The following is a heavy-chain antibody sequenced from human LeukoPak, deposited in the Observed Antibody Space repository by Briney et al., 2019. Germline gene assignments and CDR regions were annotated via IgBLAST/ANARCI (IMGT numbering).Heavy chain of an antibody. CDR1: GFTFSDYY. CDR2: ISSCGSTI. V-gene: IGHV3-11*04. J-gene: IGHJ3*02. CDR3: AREGPLFAFDI. Sequence: GGSLRLSCAASGFTFSDYYMSWIRQAPGKGLEWVSYISSCGSTIYYADSVKGRFTIFRDNAKNSLYLQMNSLRAEDTAVYYCAREGPLFAFDIWGQGTMVTVSS.